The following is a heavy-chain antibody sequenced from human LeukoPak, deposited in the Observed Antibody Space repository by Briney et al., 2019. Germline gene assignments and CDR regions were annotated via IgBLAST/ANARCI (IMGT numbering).Heavy chain of an antibody. CDR3: ARESYGSRSYDYYYYYMDV. Sequence: GSLRPSCEASGFTLSSHWMSWVRQAPGKGLEWIGRTYTSGSTNYNPSLKSRVTISVDTSKNQFSLKLSSVTAADTAVYYCARESYGSRSYDYYYYYMDVWGKGTTVTVSS. CDR1: GFTLSSHW. J-gene: IGHJ6*03. V-gene: IGHV4-4*07. CDR2: TYTSGST. D-gene: IGHD3-10*01.